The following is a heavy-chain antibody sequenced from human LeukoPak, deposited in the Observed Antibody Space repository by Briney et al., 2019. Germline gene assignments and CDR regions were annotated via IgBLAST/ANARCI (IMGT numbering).Heavy chain of an antibody. Sequence: SETLSLTCTVSGGSISSYYWSWIRQPPGKGLEWIGSIYYSGSTYYNPSLKSRVTISVDTSKNQFSLKLSSVTAADTAVYYCARKVIVVVPAGYYYYGMDVWGQGTTVTVSS. D-gene: IGHD2-2*01. CDR3: ARKVIVVVPAGYYYYGMDV. V-gene: IGHV4-59*05. CDR1: GGSISSYY. CDR2: IYYSGST. J-gene: IGHJ6*02.